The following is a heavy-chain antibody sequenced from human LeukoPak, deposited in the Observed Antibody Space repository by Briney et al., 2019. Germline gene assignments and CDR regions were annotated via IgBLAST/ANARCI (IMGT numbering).Heavy chain of an antibody. J-gene: IGHJ4*02. V-gene: IGHV3-43*01. D-gene: IGHD3-10*02. CDR2: AGWAGGTT. CDR1: GFTFDRYT. CDR3: AKELDTMFFDY. Sequence: GGSLRLSCAASGFTFDRYTIHWVRQAPGKGLEWVSLAGWAGGTTYYSDSVRGRFTISRDSGKNSVYLQMNSLTTDDTAFYFCAKELDTMFFDYWGQGALVTVSS.